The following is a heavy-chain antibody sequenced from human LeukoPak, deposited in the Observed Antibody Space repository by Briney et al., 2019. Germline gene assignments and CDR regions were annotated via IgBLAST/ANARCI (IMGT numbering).Heavy chain of an antibody. CDR1: GYTFTSYA. Sequence: ASVKVSCKASGYTFTSYAMNWVRQAPGQGLEWMGWINTNTGNPTYAQGFTGRFVFSLDTSVSTAYLQISSLKAEDTAVYYCARGGILGIAAAGTDYWGQGTLVTVSS. CDR2: INTNTGNP. D-gene: IGHD6-13*01. V-gene: IGHV7-4-1*02. J-gene: IGHJ4*02. CDR3: ARGGILGIAAAGTDY.